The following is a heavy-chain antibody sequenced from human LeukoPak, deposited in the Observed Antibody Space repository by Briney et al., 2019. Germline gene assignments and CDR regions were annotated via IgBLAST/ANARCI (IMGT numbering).Heavy chain of an antibody. V-gene: IGHV4-34*01. CDR2: INHSGST. CDR1: GGSFSGYY. J-gene: IGHJ6*02. CDR3: ARGYYYYGMDV. Sequence: SETLSRTCAVYGGSFSGYYWSWIRQPPGKGLEWIGEINHSGSTNYNPSLKSRVTISVDTSKNQFSLKLSSVTAADTAVYYCARGYYYYGMDVWGQGTTVTVSS.